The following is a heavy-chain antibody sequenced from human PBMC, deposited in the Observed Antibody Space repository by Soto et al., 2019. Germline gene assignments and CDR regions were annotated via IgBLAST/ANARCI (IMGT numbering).Heavy chain of an antibody. D-gene: IGHD1-1*01. CDR1: GLTVSSNY. CDR2: IYVGGRT. Sequence: GGSLRLSCAVSGLTVSSNYMSWVRQAPGKGLEWVSVIYVGGRTYYLDSLKGRFTISRDNAKNSVYLLMNSLRAEDTAVYYCARGKDGRRAGTYYFDMDVWGKGTTVTVSS. J-gene: IGHJ6*03. V-gene: IGHV3-66*01. CDR3: ARGKDGRRAGTYYFDMDV.